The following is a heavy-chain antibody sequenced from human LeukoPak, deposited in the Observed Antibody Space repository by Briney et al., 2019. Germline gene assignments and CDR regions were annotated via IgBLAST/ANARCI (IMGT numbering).Heavy chain of an antibody. CDR1: GYSFTNYW. D-gene: IGHD5-18*01. CDR2: IDPGDSDA. CDR3: ARPGGYTYIDY. J-gene: IGHJ4*02. Sequence: RGESLKISCKASGYSFTNYWIGWVRQMPGKGLEWMGFIDPGDSDARYSPSFQGQVTISADMSISTTYLQWSSLKALDTAMYYCARPGGYTYIDYWGQGILVTVSS. V-gene: IGHV5-51*01.